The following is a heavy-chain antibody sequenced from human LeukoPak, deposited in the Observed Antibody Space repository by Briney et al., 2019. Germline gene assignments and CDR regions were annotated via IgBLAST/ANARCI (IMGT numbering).Heavy chain of an antibody. CDR3: ASGQLSDYYGMDV. CDR2: IYPGDSDT. J-gene: IGHJ6*02. V-gene: IGHV5-51*01. D-gene: IGHD5-18*01. CDR1: GYSFTSYW. Sequence: GESLKISCKGSGYSFTSYWIGWVRQMPGKGLEWMGIIYPGDSDTRYSTSFQGQVTISADKSISTAYLQWSSLKASDTAMYYCASGQLSDYYGMDVWGQGTTVTVSS.